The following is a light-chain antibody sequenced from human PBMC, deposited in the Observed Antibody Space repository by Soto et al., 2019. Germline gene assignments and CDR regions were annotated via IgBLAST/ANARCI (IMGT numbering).Light chain of an antibody. CDR1: NIGSKG. J-gene: IGLJ2*01. Sequence: SYELTQPPSVSVAPGETARIYCGGNNIGSKGVHWYQQKPGQAPVLVIYSDTDLPPVIPERFSGSNSANMATLTISRVEAGYEADYYCQVWDSGSAHVLFGGGTKLTVL. V-gene: IGLV3-21*01. CDR3: QVWDSGSAHVL. CDR2: SDT.